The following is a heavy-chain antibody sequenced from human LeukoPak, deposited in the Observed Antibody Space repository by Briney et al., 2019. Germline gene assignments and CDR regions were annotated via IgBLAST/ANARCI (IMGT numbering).Heavy chain of an antibody. CDR3: AKAREGIPGFFGY. D-gene: IGHD2-21*01. CDR2: ISGSGGST. J-gene: IGHJ4*02. CDR1: GFTFSSYA. V-gene: IGHV3-23*01. Sequence: GGSLRLSCAASGFTFSSYAMSWVRQAPGKGREWVSAISGSGGSTYYADSVKGRFTISRDNSKNTLYLQMNSLRAEDTAVYYCAKAREGIPGFFGYWGQGTLVTVPS.